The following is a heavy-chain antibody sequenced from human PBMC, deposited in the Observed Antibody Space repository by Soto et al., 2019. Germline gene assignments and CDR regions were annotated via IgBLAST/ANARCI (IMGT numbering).Heavy chain of an antibody. CDR3: ATEGGSYYDSSGYYSNPPY. D-gene: IGHD3-22*01. V-gene: IGHV1-8*01. CDR2: MNPNSGNT. Sequence: ASVKVSCKASGYTFTSYDINWVRQATGQGLEWMGWMNPNSGNTGYAQKFQGRVTMTRNTSISTAYMELSSLRSEDTAVYYCATEGGSYYDSSGYYSNPPYWGQGTLVTVSS. CDR1: GYTFTSYD. J-gene: IGHJ4*02.